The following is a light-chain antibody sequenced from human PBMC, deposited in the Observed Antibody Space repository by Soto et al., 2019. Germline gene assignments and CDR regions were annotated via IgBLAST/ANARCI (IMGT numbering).Light chain of an antibody. CDR3: QQFDKLIT. J-gene: IGKJ4*01. Sequence: EIVLTQSPVTLSLSPGERATISCGASQTISNNFLAWYQQRPGLAPRLLIYDASNRAAGIPDRLSGSGSGTDFTITISRLEPEEFAVYYCQQFDKLITFGGGTKVEI. CDR2: DAS. V-gene: IGKV3D-20*01. CDR1: QTISNNF.